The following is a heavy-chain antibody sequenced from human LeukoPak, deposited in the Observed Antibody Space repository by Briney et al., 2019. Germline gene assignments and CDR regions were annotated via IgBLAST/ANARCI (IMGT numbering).Heavy chain of an antibody. D-gene: IGHD6-13*01. Sequence: PSVNVSCKASGYTFTAYYMRGVRQAPGQGLEGMGWIKCDSGGNAYSRNYRGRATMTRDTYISTAYLEMTRLTSDDTAVYYCVGSNWAAGAAFDSWGQGTQVTVSS. J-gene: IGHJ4*02. CDR2: IKCDSGGN. CDR3: VGSNWAAGAAFDS. CDR1: GYTFTAYY. V-gene: IGHV1-2*02.